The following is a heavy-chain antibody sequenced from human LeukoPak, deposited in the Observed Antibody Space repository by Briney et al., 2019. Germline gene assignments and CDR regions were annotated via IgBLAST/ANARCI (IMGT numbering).Heavy chain of an antibody. D-gene: IGHD1-7*01. CDR2: LYSGGST. Sequence: PGGSLRLSCAASGIAVSSNYMSWVRQAPGKGLEWVSVLYSGGSTYYTDSVKGRFTISRDNSKNTLYLQMNSLRAEDTAVYYRARGTATPRFDYWGQGTLVTVSS. J-gene: IGHJ4*02. V-gene: IGHV3-66*02. CDR3: ARGTATPRFDY. CDR1: GIAVSSNY.